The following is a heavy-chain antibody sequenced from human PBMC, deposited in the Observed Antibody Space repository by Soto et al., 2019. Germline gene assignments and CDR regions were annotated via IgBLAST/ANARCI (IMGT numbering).Heavy chain of an antibody. CDR2: IIPIFGTA. J-gene: IGHJ6*02. CDR1: GGTFSSYA. Sequence: ASVKVSCKASGGTFSSYAISWVRQAPGQGLEWMGGIIPIFGTANYAQKFQGRVTITADESTSTAYMELSSLRSEDTAAYYCARDYSSLSGLDVWGQGTTVTVSS. CDR3: ARDYSSLSGLDV. V-gene: IGHV1-69*13. D-gene: IGHD6-13*01.